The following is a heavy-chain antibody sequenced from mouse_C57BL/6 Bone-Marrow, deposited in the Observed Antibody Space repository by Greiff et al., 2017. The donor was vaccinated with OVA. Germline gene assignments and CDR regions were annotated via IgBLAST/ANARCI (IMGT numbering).Heavy chain of an antibody. J-gene: IGHJ3*01. Sequence: VKLQESGPGLVQPSQSLSITCTVSGFSLTSYGVHWVRQSPGKGLEWLGVIWSGGSTDYNAAFISRLSISKDNSKSQVFFKMNSLQADDTAIYYCARKRWGTGKGFAYWGQGTLVTVSA. CDR1: GFSLTSYG. CDR2: IWSGGST. CDR3: ARKRWGTGKGFAY. V-gene: IGHV2-2*01. D-gene: IGHD4-1*01.